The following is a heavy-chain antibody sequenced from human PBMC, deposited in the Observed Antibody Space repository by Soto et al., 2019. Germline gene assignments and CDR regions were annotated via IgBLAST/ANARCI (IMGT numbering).Heavy chain of an antibody. V-gene: IGHV4-61*01. J-gene: IGHJ6*02. Sequence: SSETLSLTCTVSGGSVSSGSYYWSWIRQPPGKGLEWIGYIYYSGSTNYNPSLKSRVTISVDTSKNQFSLKLSSVTAADTAVYYCARVGCTNGVCGYYYYGMDVWGQGTTVTVSS. CDR3: ARVGCTNGVCGYYYYGMDV. CDR1: GGSVSSGSYY. D-gene: IGHD2-8*01. CDR2: IYYSGST.